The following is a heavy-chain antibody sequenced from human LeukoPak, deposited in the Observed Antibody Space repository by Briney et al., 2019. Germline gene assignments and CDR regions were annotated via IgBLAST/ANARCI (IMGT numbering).Heavy chain of an antibody. D-gene: IGHD3-10*01. Sequence: GRSLRLSCAASGFSFSTYAMHWVRQAPGKGLEWVALIWHDASHTFYTDSVKGRFTISRDNSKNTVYLQMNSLGGEDTAVYYCARDGSGITMVRGVIPYFDYWGQGTLVTVSS. CDR3: ARDGSGITMVRGVIPYFDY. J-gene: IGHJ4*02. CDR1: GFSFSTYA. V-gene: IGHV3-33*01. CDR2: IWHDASHT.